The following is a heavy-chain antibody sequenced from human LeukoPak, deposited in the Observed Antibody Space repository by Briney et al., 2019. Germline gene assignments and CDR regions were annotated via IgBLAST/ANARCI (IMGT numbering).Heavy chain of an antibody. V-gene: IGHV1-18*04. D-gene: IGHD6-19*01. CDR3: ARDGRQWVPLNWFDP. Sequence: ASVKVSCKASGYTFNTYGINWVRQAPGQGLEWMGWISAYNGNTNYAQNFQGRITLTTDTSTSTAYTELTSLRFDDTAVYYCARDGRQWVPLNWFDPGARVPWSSSPQ. CDR1: GYTFNTYG. J-gene: IGHJ5*02. CDR2: ISAYNGNT.